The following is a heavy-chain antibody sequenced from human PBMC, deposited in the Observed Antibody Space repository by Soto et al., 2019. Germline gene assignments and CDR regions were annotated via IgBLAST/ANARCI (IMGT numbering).Heavy chain of an antibody. CDR3: ARTYSSGWYWGWFDP. CDR1: GFTFSSYW. Sequence: EVQLVESGGGLVQPGGSLRLSCAASGFTFSSYWMHWVRQAPGKGLVWVSRINNDGSTTSYADSVKGRFTISRDNAKNTMYLQMNSLRAEDTAVYYCARTYSSGWYWGWFDPWGEGSLVIVSS. CDR2: INNDGSTT. V-gene: IGHV3-74*01. D-gene: IGHD6-19*01. J-gene: IGHJ5*02.